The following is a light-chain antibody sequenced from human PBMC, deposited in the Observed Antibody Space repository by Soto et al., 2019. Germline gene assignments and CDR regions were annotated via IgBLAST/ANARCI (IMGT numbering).Light chain of an antibody. CDR1: SSDVGGYNY. Sequence: QSALTQPRSVSGSPGQSVTISCTGTSSDVGGYNYVSWYQQHPGKVPKLMIYDVRKRPSGVPDRFSGSKSGNTASLTISGLQAEDEADYYCCSYTGSPWVFGGGTKLTVL. V-gene: IGLV2-11*01. CDR2: DVR. J-gene: IGLJ3*02. CDR3: CSYTGSPWV.